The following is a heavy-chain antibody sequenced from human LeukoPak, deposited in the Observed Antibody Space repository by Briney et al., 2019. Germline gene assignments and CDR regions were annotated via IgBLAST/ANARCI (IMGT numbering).Heavy chain of an antibody. Sequence: GESLKISCKGSGYSFTSYWIGWVRQMPGKGLEWMGIIYPGDSDTRYSPSFQGQVTISADKSISTAYLQWSSLKASDIAMYYCARTGDFWSGYYYGMDVWGQGTTVTVSS. CDR2: IYPGDSDT. D-gene: IGHD3-3*01. CDR3: ARTGDFWSGYYYGMDV. J-gene: IGHJ6*02. CDR1: GYSFTSYW. V-gene: IGHV5-51*01.